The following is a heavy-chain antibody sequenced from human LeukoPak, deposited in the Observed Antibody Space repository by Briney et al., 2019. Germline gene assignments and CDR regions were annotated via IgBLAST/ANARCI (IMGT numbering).Heavy chain of an antibody. CDR1: GYSFTSYW. Sequence: PGGSLRLSCKGSGYSFTSYWIGWVRQMPGKGLEWMGIIYPGDSDTRYSPSFQGQVTISADKSISTAYLQWSSLKASDTAMYDCARMGSKIEDYDFWSGYYYYYYMDLGGKGTTVTVSS. J-gene: IGHJ6*03. CDR3: ARMGSKIEDYDFWSGYYYYYYMDL. V-gene: IGHV5-51*01. CDR2: IYPGDSDT. D-gene: IGHD3-3*01.